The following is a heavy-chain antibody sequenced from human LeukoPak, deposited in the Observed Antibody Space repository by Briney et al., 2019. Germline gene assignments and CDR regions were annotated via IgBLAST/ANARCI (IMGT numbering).Heavy chain of an antibody. CDR2: MNPNSGNT. J-gene: IGHJ4*02. D-gene: IGHD6-19*01. CDR3: ARGASSGLLVY. Sequence: ASVKVSCKAAGYTFTSYDINLVRQATGQGVEWMGWMNPNSGNTGYAQKFQGRVTMTRNTSISTAYMELSSLRSEDTAVYYCARGASSGLLVYWGQGTLVTVSS. CDR1: GYTFTSYD. V-gene: IGHV1-8*01.